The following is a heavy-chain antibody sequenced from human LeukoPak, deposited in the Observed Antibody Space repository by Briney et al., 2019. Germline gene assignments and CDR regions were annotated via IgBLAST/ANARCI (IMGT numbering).Heavy chain of an antibody. V-gene: IGHV3-72*01. CDR1: GFSFSDHY. Sequence: AGSLRLSCAASGFSFSDHYMDWVRQAPGKELEWVDRTRHRAHSYTTDYAASVKGRFTISRDDSKNLLYLEISTLKTEDTAVYYCVRDTVVGLDYWGQGTLVTVSS. CDR3: VRDTVVGLDY. CDR2: TRHRAHSYTT. J-gene: IGHJ4*02. D-gene: IGHD1-26*01.